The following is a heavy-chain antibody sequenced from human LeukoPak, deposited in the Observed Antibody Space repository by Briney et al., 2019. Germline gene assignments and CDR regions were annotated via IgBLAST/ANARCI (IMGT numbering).Heavy chain of an antibody. CDR1: GGSVRSYY. V-gene: IGHV4-59*02. CDR2: IYYNGDT. D-gene: IGHD1-14*01. CDR3: ARENPYYYYMDV. Sequence: SSETLSLTCTVSGGSVRSYYWGWIRQSPGKGLEWIGYIYYNGDTKYSPSLKSRVILSVDTSKNQFSLNLKYVTDADSAVYYCARENPYYYYMDVWGKGTTVTVSS. J-gene: IGHJ6*03.